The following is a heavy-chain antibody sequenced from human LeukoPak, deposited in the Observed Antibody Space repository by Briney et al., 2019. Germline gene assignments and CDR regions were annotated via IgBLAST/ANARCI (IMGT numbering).Heavy chain of an antibody. CDR2: FYYSGST. D-gene: IGHD6-13*01. CDR3: ARDLKQQLVLGAFDI. V-gene: IGHV4-59*01. J-gene: IGHJ3*02. Sequence: SETLSLTCTVSGGSISSYYWSWIRQPPGKGLEWIGYFYYSGSTNYNPSLKSRVTISVDTSKNQFSLKLSSVTAADTAVYYCARDLKQQLVLGAFDIWGQGTMVSVSS. CDR1: GGSISSYY.